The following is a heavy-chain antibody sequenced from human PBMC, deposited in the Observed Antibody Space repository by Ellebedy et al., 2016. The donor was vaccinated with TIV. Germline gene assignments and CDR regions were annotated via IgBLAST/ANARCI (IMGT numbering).Heavy chain of an antibody. CDR3: ARDQWLGRAYYFDY. Sequence: GGSLRLSCAASGFTFSNYWMNWVRQAPGKGLEWVANIKQDGSEKYYVDSVEGRFAISRDNAKNSMYLQMNSLRDKDTAVYYCARDQWLGRAYYFDYWGQGTLLTVSS. V-gene: IGHV3-7*01. D-gene: IGHD6-19*01. CDR1: GFTFSNYW. J-gene: IGHJ4*02. CDR2: IKQDGSEK.